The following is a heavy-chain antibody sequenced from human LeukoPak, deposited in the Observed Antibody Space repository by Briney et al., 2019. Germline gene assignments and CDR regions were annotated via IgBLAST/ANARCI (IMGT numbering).Heavy chain of an antibody. D-gene: IGHD2-2*01. CDR1: GGSISSGGYY. J-gene: IGHJ6*03. CDR3: ARRHCSSTSCPSGYYYMDV. Sequence: SQTLSLTCTVSGGSISSGGYYWSWIRQPPGKGLEWIGYIYHSGSTYYNPSLKSRVTISVDRSKNQFSLKLSSVTAADTAVYYCARRHCSSTSCPSGYYYMDVWGKGTTVTVSS. CDR2: IYHSGST. V-gene: IGHV4-30-2*01.